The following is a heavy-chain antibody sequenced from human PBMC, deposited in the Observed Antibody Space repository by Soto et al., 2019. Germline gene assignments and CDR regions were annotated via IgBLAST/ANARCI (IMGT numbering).Heavy chain of an antibody. CDR3: AKAKPYYYDSSEGVGY. V-gene: IGHV3-23*01. J-gene: IGHJ4*02. CDR1: GFTFGSYA. D-gene: IGHD3-22*01. Sequence: PGGSLRLSCAASGFTFGSYAMGWVRQGPGKGLEWVSTISGSGAKTYYADSVKGRFTISRDNSENTLYLQMNSLRGDDTAVYYCAKAKPYYYDSSEGVGYWGQGTLVTVSS. CDR2: ISGSGAKT.